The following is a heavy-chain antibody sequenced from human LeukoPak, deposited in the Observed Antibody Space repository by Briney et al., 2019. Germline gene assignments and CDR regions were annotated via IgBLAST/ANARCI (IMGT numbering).Heavy chain of an antibody. CDR3: ARGLHSSVKD. CDR2: INPSGGST. V-gene: IGHV1-46*01. J-gene: IGHJ4*02. Sequence: GASVKVSCKASGYTFTSHYIYWVRQAPGQGLEWMGIINPSGGSTIYAQKFQGRVTMTRDTSTSTVYMEVSSLRSEDTAVHYCARGLHSSVKDWGQGTLVTVSS. D-gene: IGHD3-22*01. CDR1: GYTFTSHY.